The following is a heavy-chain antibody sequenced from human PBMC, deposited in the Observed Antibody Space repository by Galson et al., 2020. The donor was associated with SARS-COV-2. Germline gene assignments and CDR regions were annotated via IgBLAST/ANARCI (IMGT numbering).Heavy chain of an antibody. D-gene: IGHD5-18*01. CDR1: GFTFSSYA. CDR2: ISYDGSNK. J-gene: IGHJ4*02. V-gene: IGHV3-30*14. CDR3: ARGGYSYGYPGYRY. Sequence: TGGSLRLSCAASGFTFSSYAMHWVRQAPGKGLEWVAVISYDGSNKYYADSVKGRFTISRDNSKNTLYLQMNSLRAEDTAVYYCARGGYSYGYPGYRYWGQGTLVTVSS.